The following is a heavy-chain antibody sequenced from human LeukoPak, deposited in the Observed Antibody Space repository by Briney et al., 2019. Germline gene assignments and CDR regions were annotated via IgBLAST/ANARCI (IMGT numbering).Heavy chain of an antibody. CDR2: IYNSGST. V-gene: IGHV4-59*01. CDR1: GGSISSYY. CDR3: ARLARDSSGYDRFDY. Sequence: SETLSLTCTVSGGSISSYYWSWIRQPPGKGLEWIGYIYNSGSTNYNPSLKSRVTMSVDTSKNQFSLKLSSVTAADTAVYYCARLARDSSGYDRFDYWGQGTLVTVSS. J-gene: IGHJ4*02. D-gene: IGHD3-22*01.